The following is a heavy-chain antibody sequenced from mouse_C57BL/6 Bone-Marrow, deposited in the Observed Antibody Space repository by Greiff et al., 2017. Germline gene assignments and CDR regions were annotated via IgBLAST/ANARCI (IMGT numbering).Heavy chain of an antibody. CDR3: ARNGVATDFDV. CDR1: GYTFTSYW. CDR2: IDPSDSYT. V-gene: IGHV1-69*01. Sequence: QVQLKQPGAELVMPGASVKLSCKASGYTFTSYWMHWVKQRPGQGLEWIGEIDPSDSYTNYNQKFKGKSTLTVDKSSSTAYMQLSSLTSEDSAVYYCARNGVATDFDVWGTGTTVTVSS. D-gene: IGHD1-1*01. J-gene: IGHJ1*03.